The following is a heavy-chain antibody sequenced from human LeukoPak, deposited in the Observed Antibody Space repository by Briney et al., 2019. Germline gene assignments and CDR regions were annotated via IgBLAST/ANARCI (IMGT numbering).Heavy chain of an antibody. CDR1: GGSISSYY. Sequence: SETLSLTCTASGGSISSYYWSWIRQPAGKGLEWIGRIYISGSGSTNYNPSLKSRVTMSVDTSKNQFSLKLSSVTAADTAVYYCARAPFGSLQLWLRAVAGTGYYFDYWGQGTLVTVSS. J-gene: IGHJ4*02. CDR3: ARAPFGSLQLWLRAVAGTGYYFDY. CDR2: IYISGSGST. V-gene: IGHV4-4*07. D-gene: IGHD5-18*01.